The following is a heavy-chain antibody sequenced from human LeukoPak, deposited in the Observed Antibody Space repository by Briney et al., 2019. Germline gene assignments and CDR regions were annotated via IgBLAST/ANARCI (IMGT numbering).Heavy chain of an antibody. V-gene: IGHV4-59*01. D-gene: IGHD1-14*01. CDR1: GGSISSYY. J-gene: IGHJ6*02. Sequence: SETLSLTCTVSGGSISSYYWSWIRQPPGKGLEWIGYIYYNGSTNYNPSLKNRVTISVDASKNQFSLNLSFSLKLSSMTAADTAVYYCARDPYGATGGAGMDVWGQGTTVTVS. CDR3: ARDPYGATGGAGMDV. CDR2: IYYNGST.